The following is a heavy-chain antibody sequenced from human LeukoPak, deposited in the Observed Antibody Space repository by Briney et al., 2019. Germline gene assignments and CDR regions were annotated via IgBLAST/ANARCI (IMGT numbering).Heavy chain of an antibody. CDR1: GFTFSSYA. V-gene: IGHV3-23*01. CDR3: AKDQRDGYNYPYYFVY. Sequence: SGGSLRLSCAPSGFTFSSYAMSWVRQAPGKGREWVSAIIGGGGNTYYADSVRGRFTISRDNSRKTLYLQMNSLRAEDTAVYYCAKDQRDGYNYPYYFVYWGQGTLVTVSS. D-gene: IGHD5-24*01. J-gene: IGHJ4*02. CDR2: IIGGGGNT.